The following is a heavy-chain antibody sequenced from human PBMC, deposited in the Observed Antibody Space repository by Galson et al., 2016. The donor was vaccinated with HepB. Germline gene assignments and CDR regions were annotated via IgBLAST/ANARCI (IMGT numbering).Heavy chain of an antibody. CDR2: ISGSGGGA. Sequence: SLRLSCAASGFTFSSYVMSWVRQAPGKGLEWVSGISGSGGGAVYSDSVKGRFTISSDNSRNTLFLQMNSLRVDDTALYYCAKDGVGTIADRFDAWGQGTLVTVSS. J-gene: IGHJ5*02. V-gene: IGHV3-23*01. CDR3: AKDGVGTIADRFDA. CDR1: GFTFSSYV. D-gene: IGHD1-26*01.